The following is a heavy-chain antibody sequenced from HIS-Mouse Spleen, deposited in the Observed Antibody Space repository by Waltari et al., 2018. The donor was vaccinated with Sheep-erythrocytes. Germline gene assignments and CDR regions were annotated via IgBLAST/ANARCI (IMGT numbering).Heavy chain of an antibody. V-gene: IGHV4-39*01. CDR1: GRPISSSSYY. Sequence: QLQLQESGPGLVKPSETLSLTCTVSGRPISSSSYYWGWIRQPPGKGLEWIGSIYYSGSTYYNPSLKSRVTISVDTSKNQFSLKLSSVTAADTAVYYCARLYYYDSSGYYFDYWGQGTLVTVSS. D-gene: IGHD3-22*01. J-gene: IGHJ4*02. CDR2: IYYSGST. CDR3: ARLYYYDSSGYYFDY.